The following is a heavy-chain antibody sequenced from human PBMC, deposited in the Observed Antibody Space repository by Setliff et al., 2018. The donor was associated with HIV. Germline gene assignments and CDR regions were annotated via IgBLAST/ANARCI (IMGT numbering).Heavy chain of an antibody. D-gene: IGHD1-26*01. CDR1: GYTFTGYY. J-gene: IGHJ4*02. CDR2: INPNSGGT. V-gene: IGHV1-2*02. CDR3: ASVSPGGSYYQFDY. Sequence: ASVKVSCKASGYTFTGYYMHWVRQAPGQGLEWMGWINPNSGGTNYAQKFRGRVTMTRDTSISTAYMELSRLRSDDTAVYYCASVSPGGSYYQFDYWGQGTQVTVSS.